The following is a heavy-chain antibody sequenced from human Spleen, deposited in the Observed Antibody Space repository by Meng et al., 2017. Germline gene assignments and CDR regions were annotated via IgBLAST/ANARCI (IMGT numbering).Heavy chain of an antibody. CDR3: ARGADSGSCYSCYYGMDV. CDR1: GFTFSDYY. J-gene: IGHJ6*02. V-gene: IGHV3-11*01. D-gene: IGHD1-26*01. CDR2: IPNSDSSI. Sequence: GGSLRLSCAAPGFTFSDYYMSWIRQAPGKGLEWISYIPNSDSSIYYADSVKGRFTISRDNTKNSLYLQMNSLRADDTAVYYCARGADSGSCYSCYYGMDVWGQGTTVTVSS.